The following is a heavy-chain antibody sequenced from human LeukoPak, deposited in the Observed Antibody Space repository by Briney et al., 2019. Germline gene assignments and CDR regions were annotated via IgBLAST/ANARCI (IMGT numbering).Heavy chain of an antibody. CDR1: GGSISSSSYY. J-gene: IGHJ4*02. V-gene: IGHV4-39*07. Sequence: SETLSLTCTVSGGSISSSSYYWGWIRQPPGKGLEWIGSIYYSGSTYYNPSLKSRVTISVDTSKNQFSLKLSSVTTADTAVYYCASRHLYNWNYGDYWGQGTLVTVSS. CDR2: IYYSGST. D-gene: IGHD1-7*01. CDR3: ASRHLYNWNYGDY.